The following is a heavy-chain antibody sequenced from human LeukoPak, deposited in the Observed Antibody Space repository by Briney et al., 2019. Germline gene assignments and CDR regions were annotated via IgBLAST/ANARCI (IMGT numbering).Heavy chain of an antibody. V-gene: IGHV4-59*01. Sequence: PSETLSLTCTVSGGSISSYYWSWIRQPPGKGLEWIGYIYYSGSTNYNPSLKSRVTISVDTSKNQFSLKLSSVTAADTAVYYCARATVTPCYFDYWGQGTLVAVSS. CDR1: GGSISSYY. CDR3: ARATVTPCYFDY. CDR2: IYYSGST. D-gene: IGHD4-17*01. J-gene: IGHJ4*02.